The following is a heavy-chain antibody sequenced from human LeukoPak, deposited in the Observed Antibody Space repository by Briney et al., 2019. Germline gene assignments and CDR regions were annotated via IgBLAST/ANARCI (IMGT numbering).Heavy chain of an antibody. D-gene: IGHD2-21*01. V-gene: IGHV1-2*06. CDR1: GYTFTGYY. Sequence: ASVKVSCKASGYTFTGYYMHWVRQAPGQGLEWMGRINPNTGGTDFALKFQGRVTMTRDTSISTAYMELSSLRSDDSAVYYCATTFVANAFDVWGQGAMVTVSS. CDR3: ATTFVANAFDV. J-gene: IGHJ3*01. CDR2: INPNTGGT.